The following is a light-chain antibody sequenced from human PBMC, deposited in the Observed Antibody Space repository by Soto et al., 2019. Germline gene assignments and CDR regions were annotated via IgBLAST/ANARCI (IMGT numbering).Light chain of an antibody. V-gene: IGKV3-15*01. Sequence: EIVMTQSPVTLSVSPGERATLSCRASQSVSTNLAWYQQKPGQAPRLLIYDASTRATGIPARFSGGGSGTDFTLTISSLQSEDFAVYYCHQYNNWPPEVTFGGGTKVEIK. J-gene: IGKJ4*01. CDR1: QSVSTN. CDR3: HQYNNWPPEVT. CDR2: DAS.